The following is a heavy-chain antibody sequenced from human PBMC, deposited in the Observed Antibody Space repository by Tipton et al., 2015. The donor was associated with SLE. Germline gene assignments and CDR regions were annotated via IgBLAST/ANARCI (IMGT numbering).Heavy chain of an antibody. CDR3: ARNEQWLVLPDAFDI. V-gene: IGHV4-30-4*08. CDR1: GGSISSGDYY. Sequence: TLSLTCTVSGGSISSGDYYWSWIRQHPGKGLEWIGYIYYSGSTYYNPSLKSRVTISVDTSKNQFSLNLTSVTAADTAVYYCARNEQWLVLPDAFDIWGQGTMVTVSS. D-gene: IGHD6-19*01. J-gene: IGHJ3*02. CDR2: IYYSGST.